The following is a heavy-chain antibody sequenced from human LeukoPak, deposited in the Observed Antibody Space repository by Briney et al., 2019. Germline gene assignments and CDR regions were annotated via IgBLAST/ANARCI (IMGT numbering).Heavy chain of an antibody. Sequence: GGSLRLSCAASGFTCSDHYMNWVRQDPGKGLEWVGRTRNKANSYTTEYAASVKGRFTISREDSKNSLYLQMNSLKTEDTAVYYCARGRCSSTSCYAAFDIWGQGTMVTISS. D-gene: IGHD2-2*01. CDR3: ARGRCSSTSCYAAFDI. J-gene: IGHJ3*02. CDR2: TRNKANSYTT. V-gene: IGHV3-72*01. CDR1: GFTCSDHY.